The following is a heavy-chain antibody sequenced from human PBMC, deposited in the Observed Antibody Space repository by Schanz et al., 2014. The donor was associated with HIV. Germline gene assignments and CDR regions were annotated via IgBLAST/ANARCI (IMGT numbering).Heavy chain of an antibody. CDR1: AYSFSGYY. D-gene: IGHD2-2*02. CDR3: ARDVSVDCTGINNCYTRKWFDP. J-gene: IGHJ5*02. V-gene: IGHV1-2*02. CDR2: INSDNGT. Sequence: QVQLVQSGAEVKKPGASVTVSCKASAYSFSGYYIHWVRQAPGQGLEWMGWINSDNGTNYAQKFQGRVTMTRDTSISTAYMEMRRLRSDDTAVYYCARDVSVDCTGINNCYTRKWFDPWGQGTLVTVSS.